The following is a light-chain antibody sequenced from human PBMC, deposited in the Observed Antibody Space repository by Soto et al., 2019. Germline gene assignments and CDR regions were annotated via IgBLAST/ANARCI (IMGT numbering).Light chain of an antibody. CDR3: QHYNSYST. Sequence: DIQMTQSPSTLSGSVGDRVTITCRASQTISSWLAWYQQQPGKAPKLLIYKASTLKSGVPSRFSGSGSGTEFTLTIRSLQPDDFATYYCQHYNSYSTFGQGTKVDIK. CDR1: QTISSW. CDR2: KAS. V-gene: IGKV1-5*03. J-gene: IGKJ1*01.